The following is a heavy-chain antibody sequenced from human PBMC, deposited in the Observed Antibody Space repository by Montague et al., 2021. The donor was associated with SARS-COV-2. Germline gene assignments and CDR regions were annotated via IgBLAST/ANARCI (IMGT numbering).Heavy chain of an antibody. D-gene: IGHD2-15*01. Sequence: CAISGDSVSTNSGTWNWVRLSPSRGLEWLGRTYDSSEWYSDYSVSVKSRISINPDTSKNQFSLQLNSVTPEDTAVYYCARAERGSCGDGNCYQYFFNYWGQGTLVTVSS. CDR1: GDSVSTNSGT. CDR3: ARAERGSCGDGNCYQYFFNY. V-gene: IGHV6-1*01. CDR2: TYDSSEWYS. J-gene: IGHJ4*02.